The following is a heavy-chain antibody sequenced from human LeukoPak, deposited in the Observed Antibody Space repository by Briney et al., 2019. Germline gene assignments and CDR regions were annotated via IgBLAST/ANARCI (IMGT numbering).Heavy chain of an antibody. CDR2: ISGSGGST. CDR3: AKDTRGYYSPGYFDY. J-gene: IGHJ4*02. D-gene: IGHD3-22*01. V-gene: IGHV3-23*01. Sequence: PGGSLRLSCAASGFTFSSYAMSWVRQAPGKGLEWVSAISGSGGSTYYADSVKGRFTISRDNSKNTLYLQINSLRAEDTAVYYCAKDTRGYYSPGYFDYWGQGTLVTVSS. CDR1: GFTFSSYA.